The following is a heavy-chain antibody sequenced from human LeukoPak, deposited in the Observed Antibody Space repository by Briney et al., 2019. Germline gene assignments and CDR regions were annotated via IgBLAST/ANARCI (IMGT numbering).Heavy chain of an antibody. Sequence: PGGSLRLSCAASGFTFGDYGMTWVRQAPGKGLELVSGINWNGGSTGYADSVKGRFSILRDTAKNSLYLQMNSLRAEDTALYYCARGYCSGGSCFLFDYWGQGTLVTVSS. CDR1: GFTFGDYG. V-gene: IGHV3-20*04. CDR2: INWNGGST. J-gene: IGHJ4*02. CDR3: ARGYCSGGSCFLFDY. D-gene: IGHD2-15*01.